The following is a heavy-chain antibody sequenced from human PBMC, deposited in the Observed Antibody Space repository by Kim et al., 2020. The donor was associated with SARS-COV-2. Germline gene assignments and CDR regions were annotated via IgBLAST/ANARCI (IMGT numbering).Heavy chain of an antibody. CDR2: INWNGGST. Sequence: GGSLRLSCAASGFTFDDYGMSWVRQAPGKGLEWVSGINWNGGSTGYADSVKGRFTIPRDNAKNSLYLQMNSLRAEDTALYHCARAHRQWGGHPLFYDSSGYSAFDYWGQGTLVTVSS. V-gene: IGHV3-20*01. J-gene: IGHJ4*02. CDR3: ARAHRQWGGHPLFYDSSGYSAFDY. CDR1: GFTFDDYG. D-gene: IGHD3-22*01.